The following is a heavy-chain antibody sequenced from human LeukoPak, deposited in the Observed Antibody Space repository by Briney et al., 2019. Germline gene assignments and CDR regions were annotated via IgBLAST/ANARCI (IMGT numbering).Heavy chain of an antibody. CDR1: GYTFTGYY. CDR3: ARGTYSSSWYSEYFQH. J-gene: IGHJ1*01. D-gene: IGHD6-13*01. V-gene: IGHV1-2*02. Sequence: ASVKVSCKASGYTFTGYYMHWVRQAPGQGLEWMGWINPNSGGTNYAQKFQGRVTMTRDTSISTAYMELSSLRSEDTAVYYCARGTYSSSWYSEYFQHWGQGTLVTVSS. CDR2: INPNSGGT.